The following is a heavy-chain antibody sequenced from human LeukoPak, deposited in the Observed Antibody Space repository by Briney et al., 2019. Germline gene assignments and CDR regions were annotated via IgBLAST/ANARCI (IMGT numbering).Heavy chain of an antibody. CDR3: AGGNIAASTFDY. Sequence: PSETLSLTCAVYGGSFSGYYRSWIRQPPGKGLEWIGEINHSGSTNYNPSLKSRVTISVDTSKNQFSLKLSSVTAADTAVYYCAGGNIAASTFDYWGQGTLVTVSS. V-gene: IGHV4-34*01. D-gene: IGHD6-13*01. CDR1: GGSFSGYY. J-gene: IGHJ4*02. CDR2: INHSGST.